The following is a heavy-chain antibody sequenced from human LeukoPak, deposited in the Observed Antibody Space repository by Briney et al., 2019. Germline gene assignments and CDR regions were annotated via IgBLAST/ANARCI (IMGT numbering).Heavy chain of an antibody. V-gene: IGHV3-33*01. CDR2: IWYDGSNK. Sequence: PGGSLRLSCAASGFTFSSYGMHWVRQAPGKGLEWVAVIWYDGSNKYYADSVKGRFTISSDNSKNTLYLQMNSLRAEDTAVYYCARSVGYSSGWPDFFLDYWGQGTLVTVSS. D-gene: IGHD6-19*01. J-gene: IGHJ4*02. CDR3: ARSVGYSSGWPDFFLDY. CDR1: GFTFSSYG.